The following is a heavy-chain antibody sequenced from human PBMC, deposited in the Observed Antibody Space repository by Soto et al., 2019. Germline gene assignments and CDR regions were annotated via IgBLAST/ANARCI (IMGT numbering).Heavy chain of an antibody. Sequence: ASVKVSCKASGYTFTSYGISWVRQAPGQGLEWMGWISAYNGNTNYAQKLQGRVTMTTDTSTSTVYMELSSLRSEDTAVYYCASTVVPAPGGYYYYGMDVWGQGTTVTVSS. J-gene: IGHJ6*02. D-gene: IGHD2-2*01. CDR1: GYTFTSYG. CDR3: ASTVVPAPGGYYYYGMDV. CDR2: ISAYNGNT. V-gene: IGHV1-18*01.